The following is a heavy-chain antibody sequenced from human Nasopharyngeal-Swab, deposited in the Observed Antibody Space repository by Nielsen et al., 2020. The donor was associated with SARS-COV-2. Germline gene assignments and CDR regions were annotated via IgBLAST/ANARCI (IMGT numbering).Heavy chain of an antibody. J-gene: IGHJ5*02. V-gene: IGHV1-18*01. Sequence: ASVKLSCKASGYTLSSYDISWVRQAPGQGLEWMGWISAYNGNTNYAQKLQGRVTMTTDTSTSTANMELRSLRSDDTAVYYCARDPNSSSWFMGRWFDPWGQGTLVTVSS. CDR2: ISAYNGNT. CDR3: ARDPNSSSWFMGRWFDP. CDR1: GYTLSSYD. D-gene: IGHD6-13*01.